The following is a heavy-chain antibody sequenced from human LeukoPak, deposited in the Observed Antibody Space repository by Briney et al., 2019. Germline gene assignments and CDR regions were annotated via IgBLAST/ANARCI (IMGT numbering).Heavy chain of an antibody. V-gene: IGHV3-30*02. D-gene: IGHD2-15*01. J-gene: IGHJ3*02. CDR3: AKSYIVVVVAPDAFDI. CDR2: IRYDGSNK. CDR1: GFTFSSYG. Sequence: PGGSLRLSCAASGFTFSSYGMHWVRQAPGKGLEWVAFIRYDGSNKYYADSVKGRFTISRDNSKNTLYLQMNSLRAEDTAVYYCAKSYIVVVVAPDAFDIWGQGTMVTVSS.